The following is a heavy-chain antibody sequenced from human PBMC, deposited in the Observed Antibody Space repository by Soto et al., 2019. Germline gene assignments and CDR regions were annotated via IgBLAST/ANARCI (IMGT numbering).Heavy chain of an antibody. CDR3: ARDDLDEPYYNYGMDV. V-gene: IGHV3-30-3*01. J-gene: IGHJ6*02. D-gene: IGHD1-1*01. Sequence: QVQLVESGGGVVQPGRSLRLSCAASGFTFSSYAVHWVRQAPSKGLEWVAVISYDGGNKHYADSVRGRFTISRDNSKNTLYLQMNSLRAEDTAVYYCARDDLDEPYYNYGMDVWGQGTTVIVSS. CDR2: ISYDGGNK. CDR1: GFTFSSYA.